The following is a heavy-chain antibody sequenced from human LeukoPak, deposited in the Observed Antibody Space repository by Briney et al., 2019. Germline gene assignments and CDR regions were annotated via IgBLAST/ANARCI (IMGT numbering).Heavy chain of an antibody. CDR3: ARHSPGYSYYYGSGSLRKYYFDY. J-gene: IGHJ4*02. CDR1: GYSISSGYY. D-gene: IGHD3-10*01. CDR2: IYHSGST. Sequence: SETLSLTCTVSGYSISSGYYWGWIRQPPGKGLEWIGSIYHSGSTYYNPSLKSRVTISVDTSKNQFSLKLNSVTAADTAVYYCARHSPGYSYYYGSGSLRKYYFDYWGQGTLVTVSS. V-gene: IGHV4-38-2*02.